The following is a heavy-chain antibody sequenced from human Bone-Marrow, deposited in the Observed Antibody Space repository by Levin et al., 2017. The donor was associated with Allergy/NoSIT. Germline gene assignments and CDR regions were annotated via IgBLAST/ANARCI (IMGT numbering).Heavy chain of an antibody. CDR2: ISSSSSYI. D-gene: IGHD2-2*01. Sequence: GGSLRLSCAASGFTFSSYSMNWVRQAPGKGLEWVSSISSSSSYIYYADSVKGRFTISRDNAKNSLYLQMNSLRAEDTAVYYCARAPGYCSSTSCPGGYYGMDVWGQGTTVTVSS. J-gene: IGHJ6*02. CDR3: ARAPGYCSSTSCPGGYYGMDV. CDR1: GFTFSSYS. V-gene: IGHV3-21*01.